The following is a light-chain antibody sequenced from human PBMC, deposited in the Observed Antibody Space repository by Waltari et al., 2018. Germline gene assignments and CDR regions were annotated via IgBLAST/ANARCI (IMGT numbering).Light chain of an antibody. CDR3: QQANSFPFT. CDR1: QGISIW. V-gene: IGKV1D-12*01. CDR2: AAS. J-gene: IGKJ4*01. Sequence: DIQITQSQSSVSASVGDTVTITCRASQGISIWLAWYQQKPGRTPDLLIYAASSLQSGVPSRFSGSGSGTDFTLTITRLQPEDFATYYCQQANSFPFTFGGGTKVEI.